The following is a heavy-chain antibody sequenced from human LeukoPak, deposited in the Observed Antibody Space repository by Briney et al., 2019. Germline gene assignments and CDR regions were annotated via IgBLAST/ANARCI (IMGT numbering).Heavy chain of an antibody. D-gene: IGHD2-21*02. Sequence: GGSLRLSCAASGFSFSTYEMNWVRQAPGKGLEGVSYISGSGSTIYYADSVKGRFTISRDNAKNSLYLQMNSLRAEDTAVYYCARDLRCGGDCPGYWGQGTLVTVSS. V-gene: IGHV3-48*03. CDR1: GFSFSTYE. CDR2: ISGSGSTI. J-gene: IGHJ4*02. CDR3: ARDLRCGGDCPGY.